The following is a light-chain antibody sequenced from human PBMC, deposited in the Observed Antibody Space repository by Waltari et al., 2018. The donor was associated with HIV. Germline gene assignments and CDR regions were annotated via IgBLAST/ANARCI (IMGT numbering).Light chain of an antibody. CDR3: LLSYSGARPVV. CDR2: DTS. J-gene: IGLJ2*01. CDR1: TGAVTSGHY. V-gene: IGLV7-46*01. Sequence: QAVVTQEPPLTVSPGGTGNLTCGSSTGAVTSGHYPYWFQQKPGQAPRTLIYDTSNKHSWTPDRFSGSLLGGKAALTLSGAQLEDEAEYYCLLSYSGARPVVFGGGTKLTVL.